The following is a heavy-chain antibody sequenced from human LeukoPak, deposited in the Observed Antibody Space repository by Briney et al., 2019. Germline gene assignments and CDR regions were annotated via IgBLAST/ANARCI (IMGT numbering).Heavy chain of an antibody. CDR3: AREGVRYLFDP. J-gene: IGHJ5*02. CDR2: IYTSGST. CDR1: GGSISSGSYY. V-gene: IGHV4-61*02. Sequence: SETLSLTCTVSGGSISSGSYYWSWIRQPAGKGLEWLGRIYTSGSTNYNPSLKSRVTISVDTSKNQFSLKLGSVAAADTAVYYCAREGVRYLFDPWGQGTLVTVSS. D-gene: IGHD3-9*01.